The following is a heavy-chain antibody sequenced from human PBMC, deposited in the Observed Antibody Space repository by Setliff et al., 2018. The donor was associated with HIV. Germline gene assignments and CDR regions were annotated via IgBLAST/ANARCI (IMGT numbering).Heavy chain of an antibody. D-gene: IGHD2-15*01. CDR3: ASPRGYCSGGTCHFWYFDL. Sequence: SETLSLTCTVSGGAISSSTYYWGWIRQPPGKGLEWIGTIAYSGSTYYNPSLKSRVIISVDTSKNQFSLKLSSVTAADTAVYYCASPRGYCSGGTCHFWYFDLWGRGTLVTVSS. CDR1: GGAISSSTYY. V-gene: IGHV4-39*01. J-gene: IGHJ2*01. CDR2: IAYSGST.